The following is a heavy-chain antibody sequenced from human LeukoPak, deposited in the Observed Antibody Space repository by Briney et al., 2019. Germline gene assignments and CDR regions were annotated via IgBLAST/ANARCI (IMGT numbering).Heavy chain of an antibody. D-gene: IGHD4-17*01. V-gene: IGHV4-34*01. Sequence: SETLSLTCAVYGGSFSGYYWSWIRQPPGKGLEWIGEINHSGSNNYNPSLKSRVTISVDTSKNQFSLKLSSVTTADTAGYYCARGRSPYGLDYWGQGTLVTVSS. J-gene: IGHJ4*02. CDR1: GGSFSGYY. CDR3: ARGRSPYGLDY. CDR2: INHSGSN.